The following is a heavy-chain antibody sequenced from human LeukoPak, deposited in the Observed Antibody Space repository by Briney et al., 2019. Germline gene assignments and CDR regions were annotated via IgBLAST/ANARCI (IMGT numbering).Heavy chain of an antibody. Sequence: PGGSLRLSCAASGFTLNTYRMNWVRQAPGKELEWVSYVRIGASTIYYADSVKGRFTMSRDNAKNSLYLQMNSLRVRGTVVLFCARDQGDYWGQGTLVSVSS. CDR1: GFTLNTYR. CDR2: VRIGASTI. CDR3: ARDQGDY. J-gene: IGHJ4*02. V-gene: IGHV3-48*01.